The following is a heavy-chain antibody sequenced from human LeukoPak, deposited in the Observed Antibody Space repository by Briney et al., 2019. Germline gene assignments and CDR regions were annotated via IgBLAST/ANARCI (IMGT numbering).Heavy chain of an antibody. D-gene: IGHD6-6*01. CDR3: ARGRTGSYYSDY. CDR1: GFTFSLYE. CDR2: ISSSGTI. V-gene: IGHV3-48*03. J-gene: IGHJ4*02. Sequence: GGSLRLSCAASGFTFSLYEMNWVRQAPGKGLERVSYISSSGTIYYADSVKGRFTISRDNAKNSLYLQMNSLRVEDTAIYYCARGRTGSYYSDYWGQGTLVTVSS.